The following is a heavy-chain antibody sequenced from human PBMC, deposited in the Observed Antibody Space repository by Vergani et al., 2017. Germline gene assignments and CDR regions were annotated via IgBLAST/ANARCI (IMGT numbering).Heavy chain of an antibody. V-gene: IGHV3-53*04. Sequence: EVQLVESGGGLVQPGGSLRLSCAASGFTVSSNYMSWVRQAPGKGLEWVSVIYSGGSTYYADSVKGRFTISRHNSKNTLYLQMNSRRAEDTAVYYCASAGLMTAVPQGFQHWGQGTLVTVSS. D-gene: IGHD4-17*01. J-gene: IGHJ1*01. CDR3: ASAGLMTAVPQGFQH. CDR2: IYSGGST. CDR1: GFTVSSNY.